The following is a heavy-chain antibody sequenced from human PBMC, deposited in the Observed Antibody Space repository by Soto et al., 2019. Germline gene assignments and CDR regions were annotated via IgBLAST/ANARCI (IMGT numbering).Heavy chain of an antibody. CDR1: GGTFSSYA. CDR3: VTPSGQQLADYYYYGMDV. V-gene: IGHV1-69*01. J-gene: IGHJ6*02. D-gene: IGHD6-13*01. CDR2: IIPIFGTA. Sequence: QVQLVQSGAEVKKPGSSVKVSCKASGGTFSSYAISWVRQAPGQGLEWMGGIIPIFGTANYAQKFQGRVTITADESTSTAYMELSSLRSEDTAVYYCVTPSGQQLADYYYYGMDVWGQGTTVTVSS.